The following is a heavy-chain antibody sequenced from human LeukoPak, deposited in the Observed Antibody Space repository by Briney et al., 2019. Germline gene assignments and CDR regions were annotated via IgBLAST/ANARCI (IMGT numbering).Heavy chain of an antibody. V-gene: IGHV3-43*01. CDR1: GFTFDDYT. Sequence: PGGSLRLSCAAAGFTFDDYTMHWVRQAPGKGLEWVSLIDWAGHSTYYSDSVKGRFTISRDNSKNSLFLHMTNLRTEGTAFYYCVKDDYGPFDHWGRGTLVSVSS. J-gene: IGHJ4*02. CDR3: VKDDYGPFDH. CDR2: IDWAGHST. D-gene: IGHD4-17*01.